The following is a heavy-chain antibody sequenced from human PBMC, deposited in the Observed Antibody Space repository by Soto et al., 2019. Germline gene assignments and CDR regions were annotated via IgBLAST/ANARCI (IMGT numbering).Heavy chain of an antibody. J-gene: IGHJ3*02. D-gene: IGHD3-16*02. CDR1: GYTLTELS. Sequence: ASVKVSCKVSGYTLTELSMHWVRQAPGKGLEWMGGFDPEDGETIYAQKFQGRVTMTEDTSTDTAYMELSSLRSEDTAVYYCATVFSLLFFFYFWGSYRYPHAPDVFDIWGQGTMLT. CDR2: FDPEDGET. CDR3: ATVFSLLFFFYFWGSYRYPHAPDVFDI. V-gene: IGHV1-24*01.